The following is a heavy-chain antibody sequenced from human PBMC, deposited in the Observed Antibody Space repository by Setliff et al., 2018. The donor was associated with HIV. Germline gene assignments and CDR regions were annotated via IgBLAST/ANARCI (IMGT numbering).Heavy chain of an antibody. J-gene: IGHJ5*02. Sequence: PSETLSLTCTVSGGSIRTYYWSWIRQPPGKGLEWIGYIFYSVNTNYNPSLTGRVTISVDTSKNQFPLKLSSVTAADTAVYYCARLAREEYCRGRTCYPNWFDPWGPGTQVTVSS. CDR2: IFYSVNT. V-gene: IGHV4-59*08. CDR3: ARLAREEYCRGRTCYPNWFDP. D-gene: IGHD2-15*01. CDR1: GGSIRTYY.